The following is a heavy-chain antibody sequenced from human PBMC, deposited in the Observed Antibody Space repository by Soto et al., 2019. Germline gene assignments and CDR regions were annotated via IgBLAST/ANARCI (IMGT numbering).Heavy chain of an antibody. CDR3: ARRKYSYGTFDY. J-gene: IGHJ4*02. D-gene: IGHD5-18*01. V-gene: IGHV1-69*13. CDR2: IIPIFGTA. Sequence: GASVKVSCKASGGTFSSYAISWVRQAPGQGLEWMGGIIPIFGTANYAQKFQGRVTITADESTSTAYMELSSLRSEDTAVYYCARRKYSYGTFDYWGQGXLVTVSS. CDR1: GGTFSSYA.